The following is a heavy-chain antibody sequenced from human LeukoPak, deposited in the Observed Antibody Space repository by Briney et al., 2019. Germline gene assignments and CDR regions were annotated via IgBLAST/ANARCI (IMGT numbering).Heavy chain of an antibody. CDR2: IYHSGST. CDR1: GGSISSSNW. J-gene: IGHJ3*02. Sequence: SETLSLTCAVSGGSISSSNWWSWVRQPPGKGLEWIGEIYHSGSTNYNPSLKSRVTISVDKSKNQFSLKLSSVTAADTAVYYCARYSGSPEWAFDIWGQGTMVTVSS. V-gene: IGHV4-4*02. CDR3: ARYSGSPEWAFDI. D-gene: IGHD1-26*01.